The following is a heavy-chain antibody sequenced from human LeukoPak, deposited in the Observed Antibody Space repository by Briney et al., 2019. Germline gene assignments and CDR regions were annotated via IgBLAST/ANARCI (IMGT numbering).Heavy chain of an antibody. D-gene: IGHD6-19*01. J-gene: IGHJ3*02. V-gene: IGHV4-59*08. CDR2: IYYSGST. CDR3: ARQVIAVAGTGAFDI. CDR1: GGSISSYY. Sequence: SETLSLTCTVSGGSISSYYWSWIRQPPGKGLEWIGNIYYSGSTNYNPSLKSRVTISVDTSKNQFSLKLSSVTAADTAVYYCARQVIAVAGTGAFDIWGQGTMVTVSS.